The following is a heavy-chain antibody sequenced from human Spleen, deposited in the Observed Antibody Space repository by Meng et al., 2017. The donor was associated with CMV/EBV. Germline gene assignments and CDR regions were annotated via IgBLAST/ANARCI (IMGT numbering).Heavy chain of an antibody. Sequence: SISSGHSYWTWIRQPPGKGLEWIGYISYSGSTYINLSLRSRVSISADTSTNQFSLKWSSVTAADTAVYYCAREGNQPITTSNWFDPWGQGTLVTVSS. CDR2: ISYSGST. CDR1: SISSGHSY. V-gene: IGHV4-30-4*08. J-gene: IGHJ5*02. CDR3: AREGNQPITTSNWFDP. D-gene: IGHD1-14*01.